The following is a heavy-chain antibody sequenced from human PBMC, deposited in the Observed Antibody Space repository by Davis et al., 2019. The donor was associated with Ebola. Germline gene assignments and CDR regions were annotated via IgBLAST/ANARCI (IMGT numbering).Heavy chain of an antibody. CDR1: GYTFTSYG. CDR3: ARAPAVGTFDS. CDR2: INPNSGGT. J-gene: IGHJ4*02. Sequence: AASVKVSCKASGYTFTSYGISWVRQAPGQGLEWMGRINPNSGGTNYAQKFQGRVTMTRDTSISTAYMELSRLRSDDTAVYYCARAPAVGTFDSWGRGTLVTVSS. D-gene: IGHD4-23*01. V-gene: IGHV1-2*06.